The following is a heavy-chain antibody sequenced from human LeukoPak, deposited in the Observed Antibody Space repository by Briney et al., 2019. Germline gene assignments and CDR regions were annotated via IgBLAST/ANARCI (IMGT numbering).Heavy chain of an antibody. CDR2: INPNSGGT. CDR1: GYTFTGYC. J-gene: IGHJ4*02. CDR3: ARVSALDWDDY. Sequence: ASVKVSCKVSGYTFTGYCMHWVRQAPGQGLEWMGRINPNSGGTNYAQKFQGRVTMTRDTSISTAYMELSRLRSDDTAVYYCARVSALDWDDYWGQGTLVTVSS. D-gene: IGHD3-3*01. V-gene: IGHV1-2*06.